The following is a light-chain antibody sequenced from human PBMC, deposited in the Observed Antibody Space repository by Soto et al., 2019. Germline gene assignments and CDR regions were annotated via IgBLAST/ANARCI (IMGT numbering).Light chain of an antibody. V-gene: IGKV1-5*03. CDR2: KAS. CDR3: QQYNSFSWT. J-gene: IGKJ1*01. Sequence: DIQMTQSPSTLSASVGDRVTITSRASQSISSWLACYQQKPGKAPKLLIYKASSLESGVPSRFSGSRSGTEFTLTISSLQPDDFDTYYCQQYNSFSWTFGQGPKVEIK. CDR1: QSISSW.